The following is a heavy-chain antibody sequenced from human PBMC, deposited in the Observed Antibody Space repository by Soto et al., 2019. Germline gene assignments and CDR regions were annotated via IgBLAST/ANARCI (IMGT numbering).Heavy chain of an antibody. CDR1: GGSISTYY. Sequence: SETLSLTCTVSGGSISTYYCNWIRQPAGKGLEWIGRIDTSGSTNYNPSLKSRVTMSVDTSENQFSLKLSSVTAADTAVYYCARGGHDFWSGPFDYRGQGSLVTVSS. CDR3: ARGGHDFWSGPFDY. J-gene: IGHJ4*02. V-gene: IGHV4-4*07. D-gene: IGHD3-3*01. CDR2: IDTSGST.